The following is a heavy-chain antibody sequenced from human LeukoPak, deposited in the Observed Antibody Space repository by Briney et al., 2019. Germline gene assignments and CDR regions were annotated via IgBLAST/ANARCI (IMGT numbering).Heavy chain of an antibody. J-gene: IGHJ6*03. CDR1: GFTFSSYS. CDR2: ISSSSTI. Sequence: GGSLRLSCAASGFTFSSYSMNWVRQAPGKGLEWVSYISSSSTIYYADSVKGRFTVSRDHSKNTLYLQMNSLTLEDTAVYYCAKLVDYCEGRTCFTTYFYTDIWGKGTTVTVSS. V-gene: IGHV3-48*01. CDR3: AKLVDYCEGRTCFTTYFYTDI. D-gene: IGHD4-17*01.